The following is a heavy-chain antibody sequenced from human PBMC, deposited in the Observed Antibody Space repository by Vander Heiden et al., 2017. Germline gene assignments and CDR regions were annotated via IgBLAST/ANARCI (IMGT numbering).Heavy chain of an antibody. CDR1: GFTFSRYG. CDR2: ISYDGSNK. V-gene: IGHV3-30*18. Sequence: QVQLVESGGGVVQPGRSLRLSCAASGFTFSRYGMHWVRQAPGKGLEWVAVISYDGSNKYYADSVKGRFTISRDNSKNTLYLQMNSLRAEDTAVYYCAKDIDEPRHAYYYGMDVWGQGTTVTVSS. J-gene: IGHJ6*02. CDR3: AKDIDEPRHAYYYGMDV. D-gene: IGHD3-16*02.